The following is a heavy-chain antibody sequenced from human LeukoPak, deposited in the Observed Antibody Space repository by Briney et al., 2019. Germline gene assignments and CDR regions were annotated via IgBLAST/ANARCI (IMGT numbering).Heavy chain of an antibody. CDR1: GYTLTELS. CDR2: INTNTGNP. CDR3: AKVDIVATIEV. Sequence: GASVKVSCKVSGYTLTELSMHWVRQAPGQGLEWMGWINTNTGNPTYAQGFTGRFVFSLDTSVSTAYLQISSLKAEDTAVYYCAKVDIVATIEVWGQGTLVTVSS. D-gene: IGHD5-12*01. V-gene: IGHV7-4-1*02. J-gene: IGHJ4*02.